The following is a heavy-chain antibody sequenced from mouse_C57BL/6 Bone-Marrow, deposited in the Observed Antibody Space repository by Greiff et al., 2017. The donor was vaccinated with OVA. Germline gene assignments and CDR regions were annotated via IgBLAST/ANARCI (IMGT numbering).Heavy chain of an antibody. CDR3: ASYDDYAMDY. J-gene: IGHJ4*01. D-gene: IGHD2-3*01. V-gene: IGHV1-64*01. CDR1: GYTFTSYW. CDR2: IHPNSGST. Sequence: QVQLQQSGAELVKPGASVKLSCKASGYTFTSYWMHWVKQRPGQGLEWIGMIHPNSGSTNYNEKFKSKATLTVDKSSSTAYMQLSSLTSEDSAVYYCASYDDYAMDYWGQGTSVTVSS.